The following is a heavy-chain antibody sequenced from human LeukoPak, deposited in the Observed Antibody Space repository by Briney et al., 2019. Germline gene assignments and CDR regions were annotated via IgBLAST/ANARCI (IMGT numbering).Heavy chain of an antibody. CDR1: GYFFSAYW. D-gene: IGHD1-26*01. V-gene: IGHV5-51*01. CDR3: ASAERDAFDI. J-gene: IGHJ3*02. Sequence: GESLKISCKTSGYFFSAYWIAWVRQMPGKGLEWMGIIYPGDSDTRYSPSFQGQVTISADKSISTAYLQWSSLKASDTAMYYCASAERDAFDIWGQGTMVTVSS. CDR2: IYPGDSDT.